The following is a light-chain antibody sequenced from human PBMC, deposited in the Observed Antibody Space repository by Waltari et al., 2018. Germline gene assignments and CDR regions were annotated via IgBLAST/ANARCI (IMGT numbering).Light chain of an antibody. CDR1: QSVSRW. CDR2: DAS. J-gene: IGKJ1*01. Sequence: EIVLTQSPGTLSLSPGERATLSCRASQSVSRWLAWYQQKPGQAPRLLIYDASSRATGIPDRFSGSGSGTDFSLTISRLEPDDFAVYYCQKNGTLPATFGQGTKVEIK. V-gene: IGKV3-20*01. CDR3: QKNGTLPAT.